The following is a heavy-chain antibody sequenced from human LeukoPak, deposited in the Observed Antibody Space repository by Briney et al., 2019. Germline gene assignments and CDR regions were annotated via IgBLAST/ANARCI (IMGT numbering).Heavy chain of an antibody. V-gene: IGHV3-23*01. Sequence: GGSLRLSCAASGFTFSSYAMSWVRQAPGKGLEWVSAISGSGGSTYYADSVKGRFTISRDNSKITLYLQMNSLRAEDTAVYYCAKDQYYYDSSGYSYWGQGTLVTVSS. CDR2: ISGSGGST. D-gene: IGHD3-22*01. CDR3: AKDQYYYDSSGYSY. CDR1: GFTFSSYA. J-gene: IGHJ4*02.